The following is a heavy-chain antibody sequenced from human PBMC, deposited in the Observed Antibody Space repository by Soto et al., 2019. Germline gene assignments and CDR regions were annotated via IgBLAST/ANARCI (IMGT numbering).Heavy chain of an antibody. CDR2: LSYDGSNK. V-gene: IGHV3-30-3*01. J-gene: IGHJ6*02. D-gene: IGHD1-26*01. CDR1: GFTFSIYA. Sequence: VQLLESGGGLVQPGGSLRLSCAASGFTFSIYAMSWVRQAPGKGLEWVAVLSYDGSNKYYADSVKGRFTISRDNSKNTLYLQMDSLRTEDTALYYCARDVESGSSQYYYYFYGMDVWGQGTTVTVSS. CDR3: ARDVESGSSQYYYYFYGMDV.